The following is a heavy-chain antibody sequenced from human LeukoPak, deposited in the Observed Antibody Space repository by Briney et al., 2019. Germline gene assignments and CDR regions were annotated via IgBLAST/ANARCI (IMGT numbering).Heavy chain of an antibody. V-gene: IGHV3-48*03. Sequence: GGSLRLSCAASGFTFSSYEMNWVRQAPGKGLEWVSYISSSGSTIYYADSVKGRFTISRDNAKNSLYLQMNSLRAEDTAAYYCARDAGGGELYYYYGMDVWGQGTTVTVSS. J-gene: IGHJ6*02. CDR1: GFTFSSYE. CDR3: ARDAGGGELYYYYGMDV. CDR2: ISSSGSTI. D-gene: IGHD2-8*02.